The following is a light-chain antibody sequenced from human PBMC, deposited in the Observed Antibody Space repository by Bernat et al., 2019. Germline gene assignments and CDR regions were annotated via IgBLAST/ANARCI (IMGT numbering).Light chain of an antibody. CDR3: SSYAGSDNLV. J-gene: IGLJ3*02. CDR1: SSDVGGSKY. V-gene: IGLV2-8*01. CDR2: GVT. Sequence: QSALTQPPSASGSPGQSVTISCTGTSSDVGGSKYVSWYQQHPGKVPRLIIYGVTKRPSGVPDRSSGSKSGNTASLSVSGLQAEEEADYCCSSYAGSDNLVFGGGTKLTVL.